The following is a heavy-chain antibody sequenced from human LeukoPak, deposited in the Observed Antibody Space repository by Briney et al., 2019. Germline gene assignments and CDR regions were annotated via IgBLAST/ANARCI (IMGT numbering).Heavy chain of an antibody. D-gene: IGHD6-13*01. CDR3: ARDTSSSWYGDRYNWFDP. CDR2: ISYDGSNK. J-gene: IGHJ5*02. Sequence: PGRSLRLSCAASGFTFSSYAMHWVRQAPGKGLEWVAVISYDGSNKYYADSVKGRFTISRDNSKNTLCLQMNSLRAEDTAVYYCARDTSSSWYGDRYNWFDPWGQGTLVTVSS. CDR1: GFTFSSYA. V-gene: IGHV3-30*04.